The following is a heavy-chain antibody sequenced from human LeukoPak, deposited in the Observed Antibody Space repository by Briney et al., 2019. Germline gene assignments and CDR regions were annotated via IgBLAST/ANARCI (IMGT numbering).Heavy chain of an antibody. Sequence: GGSLRLSCAASGFTVSSNFMSWVRQAPGKGLEWVSSIYSGGNTYYADSVKGRFTISRDNSKNTLYLQMNSLRADDTAVYYCTRDAGSGSGTFDYWGQGTLVTVSS. CDR2: IYSGGNT. J-gene: IGHJ4*02. D-gene: IGHD3-10*01. CDR3: TRDAGSGSGTFDY. CDR1: GFTVSSNF. V-gene: IGHV3-53*01.